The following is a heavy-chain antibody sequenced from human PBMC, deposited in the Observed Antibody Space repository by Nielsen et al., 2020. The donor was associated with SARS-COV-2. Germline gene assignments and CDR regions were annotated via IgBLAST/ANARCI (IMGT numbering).Heavy chain of an antibody. V-gene: IGHV3-11*04. CDR3: ARDLAYDSSGYYHPYYYYGMDV. Sequence: RQAPGKGLERVSYISSSGSTIYYADSVKGRFTISRDNAKNSLYLQMNSLRDEDTAVYYCARDLAYDSSGYYHPYYYYGMDVWGQGTTVTVS. CDR2: ISSSGSTI. J-gene: IGHJ6*02. D-gene: IGHD3-22*01.